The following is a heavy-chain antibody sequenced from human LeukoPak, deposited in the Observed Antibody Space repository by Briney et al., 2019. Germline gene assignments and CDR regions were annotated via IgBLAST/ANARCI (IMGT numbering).Heavy chain of an antibody. CDR3: AKDLDVRTIIRYSSGGRGFDY. Sequence: GGSLRLSCAASGFTFSSYAMSWVRQAPGKGLEWVSAISGSGGSTYYADSVKGRFTISRDNSKNTLYLQMNSLRAEDTAVYYCAKDLDVRTIIRYSSGGRGFDYWGQGTLVTVSS. CDR2: ISGSGGST. J-gene: IGHJ4*02. CDR1: GFTFSSYA. D-gene: IGHD6-19*01. V-gene: IGHV3-23*01.